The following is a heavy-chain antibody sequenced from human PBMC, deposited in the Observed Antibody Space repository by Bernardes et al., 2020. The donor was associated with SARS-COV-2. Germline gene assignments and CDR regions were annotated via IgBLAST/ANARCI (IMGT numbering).Heavy chain of an antibody. CDR3: ARKAIPSTFYDFWSGFPPSYYYYGMDV. Sequence: ASVKVSCKASGYTFTSYGISWVRQAPAQGLEWMGWISAYNGNTNYAQKLQGRVTMTTDTSTSTAYMELRSLRSDDTAVYYCARKAIPSTFYDFWSGFPPSYYYYGMDVWGQGTTVTVSS. D-gene: IGHD3-3*01. V-gene: IGHV1-18*04. CDR1: GYTFTSYG. J-gene: IGHJ6*02. CDR2: ISAYNGNT.